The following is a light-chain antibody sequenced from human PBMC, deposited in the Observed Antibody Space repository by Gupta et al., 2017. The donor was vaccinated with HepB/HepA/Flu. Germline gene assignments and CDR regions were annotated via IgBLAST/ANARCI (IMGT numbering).Light chain of an antibody. J-gene: IGKJ1*01. CDR3: RQRKHWPWT. CDR1: QGLGHSDGYMF. Sequence: VVMTQSARSLPVTLGQPASISCRSSQGLGHSDGYMFSSWFQQRPGRAPRRLIYHVTNRDYGVPDRISGNGSGPEFTLKISGGEAEDVGVYYCRQRKHWPWTFGQGTKVEI. V-gene: IGKV2-30*02. CDR2: HVT.